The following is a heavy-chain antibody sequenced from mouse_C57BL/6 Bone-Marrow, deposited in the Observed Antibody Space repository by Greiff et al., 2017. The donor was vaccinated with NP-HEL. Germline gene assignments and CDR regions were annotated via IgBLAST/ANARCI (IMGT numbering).Heavy chain of an antibody. CDR3: YFPFAY. CDR2: ISDGGSYT. CDR1: GFTFSSYA. Sequence: DVKLVESGGGLVKPGGSLKLSCAASGFTFSSYAMSWVRQTPEKRLEWVATISDGGSYTYYPDNVKGRFTISRDNAKNNLYLQMSHLKSEDTAMYYCYFPFAYWGQGTLVTVSA. J-gene: IGHJ3*01. V-gene: IGHV5-4*03.